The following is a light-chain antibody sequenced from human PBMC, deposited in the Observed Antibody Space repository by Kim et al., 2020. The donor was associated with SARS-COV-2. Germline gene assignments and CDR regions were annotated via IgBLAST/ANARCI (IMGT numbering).Light chain of an antibody. CDR2: AAS. V-gene: IGKV1-27*01. CDR1: QGISSN. J-gene: IGKJ1*01. Sequence: ASVGDRVTITCPARQGISSNLAWYQHKPGKVPKLLISAASALQSGVPSRFSGSGSGTDFTLTISSLQPEDVATYFCQKCDGAPWTFGQGTKVDIK. CDR3: QKCDGAPWT.